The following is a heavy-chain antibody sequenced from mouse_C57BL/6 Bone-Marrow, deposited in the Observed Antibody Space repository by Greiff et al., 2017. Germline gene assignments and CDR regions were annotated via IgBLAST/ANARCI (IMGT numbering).Heavy chain of an antibody. CDR3: ARRRNYYGREFAY. CDR1: GFTFSDYY. CDR2: ISNGGGST. Sequence: EVKLMESGGGLVQPGGSLKLSCAASGFTFSDYYMYWVRQTPEKRLEWVAYISNGGGSTYYPDTVKGRFTISRDNAKNTLYLQMSRLKSEDTAMYYCARRRNYYGREFAYWGQGTLVTVSA. V-gene: IGHV5-12*01. J-gene: IGHJ3*01. D-gene: IGHD1-1*01.